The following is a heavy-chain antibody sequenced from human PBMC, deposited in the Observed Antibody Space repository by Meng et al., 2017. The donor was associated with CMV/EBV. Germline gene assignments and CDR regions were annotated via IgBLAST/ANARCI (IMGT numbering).Heavy chain of an antibody. CDR3: ARGVGGWFDP. CDR1: GGSFSGYY. V-gene: IGHV4-34*01. CDR2: INHSGST. D-gene: IGHD1-26*01. J-gene: IGHJ5*02. Sequence: QVQLQRWGAGLVKPSETLSLTCAVYGGSFSGYYWSWIRQPPGKGLEWIGEINHSGSTNYNPSLKSRVTISVDTSKNQFSLKLSSVTAADTAVYYCARGVGGWFDPWGQGTLVTVSS.